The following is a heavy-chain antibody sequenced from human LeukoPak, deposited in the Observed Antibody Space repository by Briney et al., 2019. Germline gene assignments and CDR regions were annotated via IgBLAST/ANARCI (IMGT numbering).Heavy chain of an antibody. J-gene: IGHJ4*02. Sequence: ASMKVSCKSSGYTFTAYYIHRVRQTPGQGLEWMGWMNPNSGSTKYAQNFQGGVTMTRDTSISTAYLELSSLRSGDTAVYYCARGHFLRSGYDFSYWGQGTLVTVSS. CDR1: GYTFTAYY. CDR3: ARGHFLRSGYDFSY. D-gene: IGHD5-12*01. V-gene: IGHV1-2*02. CDR2: MNPNSGST.